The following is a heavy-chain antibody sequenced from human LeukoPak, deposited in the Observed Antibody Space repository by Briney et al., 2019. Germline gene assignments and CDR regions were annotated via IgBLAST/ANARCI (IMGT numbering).Heavy chain of an antibody. D-gene: IGHD2-21*01. CDR1: GFTFSSYA. CDR3: AREPFHVIPLPFDY. CDR2: ISYDGSNK. Sequence: GGSLRLSCAASGFTFSSYAMHWVRQAPGKGLEWVAVISYDGSNKYYADSVKGRFTISRDNSKNTLYLQMNSLRAEDTAVYYCAREPFHVIPLPFDYWGQGTLATVSS. J-gene: IGHJ4*02. V-gene: IGHV3-30-3*01.